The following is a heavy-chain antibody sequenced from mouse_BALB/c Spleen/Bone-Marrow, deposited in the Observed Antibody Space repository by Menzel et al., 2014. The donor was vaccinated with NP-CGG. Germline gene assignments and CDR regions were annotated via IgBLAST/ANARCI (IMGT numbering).Heavy chain of an antibody. V-gene: IGHV5-12-2*01. D-gene: IGHD2-14*01. CDR1: GFTFTSYL. J-gene: IGHJ2*01. CDR3: VRHRYDGYYFDY. CDR2: IYPGGDST. Sequence: EVKLVQSGGGLVQPGASVKLSCAASGFTFTSYLMPWVRQTHEQRLEWVAYIYPGGDSTYYPDTVKGRFIISRDNAKNTLCLQMSSLKSEDTAMYYCVRHRYDGYYFDYWGQGTTLTVSS.